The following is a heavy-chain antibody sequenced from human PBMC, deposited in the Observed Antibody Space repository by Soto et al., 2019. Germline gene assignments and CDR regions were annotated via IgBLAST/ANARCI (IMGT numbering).Heavy chain of an antibody. CDR2: ISSSGSTI. V-gene: IGHV3-48*03. D-gene: IGHD6-19*01. J-gene: IGHJ5*02. CDR3: ARDLEAYSSGWFDP. Sequence: GESLKISCAASGFTFSSYEMNWVRQAPGKGLEWVSYISSSGSTIYYADSVKGRFTISRDNAKNSLYLQMNSLRAEDTAVYYCARDLEAYSSGWFDPWGQGTLVTVSS. CDR1: GFTFSSYE.